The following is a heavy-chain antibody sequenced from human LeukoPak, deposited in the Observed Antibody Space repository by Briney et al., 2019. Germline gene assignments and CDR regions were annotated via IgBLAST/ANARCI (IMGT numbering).Heavy chain of an antibody. J-gene: IGHJ6*04. V-gene: IGHV3-48*03. CDR3: AELGITMIGGV. CDR2: ISSSGSTI. CDR1: GSTFSSYE. Sequence: RGSLRLSCAASGSTFSSYEMNWVRQAPGKGLEWVSYISSSGSTIYYADSVKGRFTISRDNAKNSLYLQMNSLRAEDTAVYYCAELGITMIGGVWGKGTTVTISS. D-gene: IGHD3-10*02.